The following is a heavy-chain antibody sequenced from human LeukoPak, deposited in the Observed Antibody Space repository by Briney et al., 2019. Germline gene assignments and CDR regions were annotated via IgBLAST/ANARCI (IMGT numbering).Heavy chain of an antibody. V-gene: IGHV1-18*01. D-gene: IGHD3-9*01. CDR2: ISAYNGHT. CDR3: ARGPPLRYFDWLSHYYYYGMDV. CDR1: GYTFTSYG. Sequence: ASVEVSCKASGYTFTSYGISWVRQAPGQGLEWMGLISAYNGHTTNTQKLQCRVTMTTDTSTSTAYMELRSLRSDDTAVYYCARGPPLRYFDWLSHYYYYGMDVWGQGTTVTVSS. J-gene: IGHJ6*02.